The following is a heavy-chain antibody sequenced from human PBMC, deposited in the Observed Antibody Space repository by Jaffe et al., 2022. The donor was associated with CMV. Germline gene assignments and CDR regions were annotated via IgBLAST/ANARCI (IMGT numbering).Heavy chain of an antibody. V-gene: IGHV3-64D*06. CDR2: ISSNGGST. CDR1: GFTFSSYA. D-gene: IGHD1-26*01. CDR3: VKAPKWELPDY. J-gene: IGHJ4*02. Sequence: EVQLVESGGGLVQPGGSLRLSCSASGFTFSSYAMHWVRQAPGKGLEYVSAISSNGGSTYYADSVKGRFTISRDNSKNTLYLQMSSLRAEDTAVYYCVKAPKWELPDYWGQGTLVTVSS.